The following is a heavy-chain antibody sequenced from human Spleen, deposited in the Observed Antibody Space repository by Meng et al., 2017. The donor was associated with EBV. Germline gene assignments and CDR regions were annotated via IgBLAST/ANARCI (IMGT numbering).Heavy chain of an antibody. J-gene: IGHJ4*02. D-gene: IGHD5-24*01. CDR2: ILPIFGTI. CDR3: ARDGTLATEYYFDY. CDR1: GGTFSSYG. Sequence: GQLGQVGAEVKKPGSSVKVSCKTSGGTFSSYGFNWVRQAPGQGLEWMGGILPIFGTINYAQNFRGRVTFTADKSTNTASMELSSLRPEDTAVYYCARDGTLATEYYFDYWGQGTLVTVSS. V-gene: IGHV1-69*06.